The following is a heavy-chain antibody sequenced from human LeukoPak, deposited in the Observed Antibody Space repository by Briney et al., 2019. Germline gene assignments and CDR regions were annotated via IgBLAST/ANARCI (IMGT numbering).Heavy chain of an antibody. CDR1: GDSISSYY. V-gene: IGHV4-59*12. J-gene: IGHJ4*02. CDR3: ATERASSGSPNFYYFDY. CDR2: IYHSGST. Sequence: SETLSLTCTVSGDSISSYYWSWIRQPPGKRLEWIGYIYHSGSTDYNPSLKSRVTISIDMSKNQFSLHLNSVTAADTALYYCATERASSGSPNFYYFDYWGQGILVTVSS. D-gene: IGHD3-10*01.